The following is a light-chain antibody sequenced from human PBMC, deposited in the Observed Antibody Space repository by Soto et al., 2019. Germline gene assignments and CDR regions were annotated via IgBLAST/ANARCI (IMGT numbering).Light chain of an antibody. CDR3: KQYYNAPQT. V-gene: IGKV4-1*01. Sequence: DIVMTQSPDSLAVSLGERATINCKSSQNVLYSTNNKNYVAWYQQKAGQPPKLLIYWASTRDSGVPERFTGSGSGTDFTLTISSLQAADVAVYYCKQYYNAPQTFGQGTKVEIK. J-gene: IGKJ1*01. CDR1: QNVLYSTNNKNY. CDR2: WAS.